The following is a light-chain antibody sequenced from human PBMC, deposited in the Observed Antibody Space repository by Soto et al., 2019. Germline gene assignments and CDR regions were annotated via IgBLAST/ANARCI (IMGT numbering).Light chain of an antibody. CDR2: EVS. CDR1: SSDVGGHNY. J-gene: IGLJ3*02. CDR3: SSYSSSSTWV. Sequence: QSALTQPASVSGSPGQSITISCTGTSSDVGGHNYVSWYQQYPGKAPKLMIYEVSNRHSGVSNRFSGSKSGNTASLTISGLQAEDEADYYCSSYSSSSTWVFGGGTKLTVL. V-gene: IGLV2-14*01.